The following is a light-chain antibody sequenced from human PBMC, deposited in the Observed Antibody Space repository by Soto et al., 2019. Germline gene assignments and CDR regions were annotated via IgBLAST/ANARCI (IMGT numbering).Light chain of an antibody. CDR3: HQFFITPWT. V-gene: IGKV4-1*01. CDR1: QSVLYRANNSSH. Sequence: DIVLTQFPESLTVSPGERVTINCDSSQSVLYRANNSSHLAWFQQRPGQPPKLLIFWASFRESGVPARFSGSGSGTHFTLTLSSLQAEDVAVYHCHQFFITPWTFGQGTRVEIK. CDR2: WAS. J-gene: IGKJ1*01.